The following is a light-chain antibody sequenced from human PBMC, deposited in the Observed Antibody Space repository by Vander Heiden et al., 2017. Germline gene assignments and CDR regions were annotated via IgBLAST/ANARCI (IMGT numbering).Light chain of an antibody. Sequence: SYVLTQPPSVSVAPGQTARITWGGNNIGSKSVHWYQQNPGQAPVLVVYDDSDRPSGIPERFSGSNSGNTATLTISRVEAGDEADYYCQVWDSSSDLWVFGGGTKLTVL. CDR2: DDS. J-gene: IGLJ3*02. CDR3: QVWDSSSDLWV. V-gene: IGLV3-21*02. CDR1: NIGSKS.